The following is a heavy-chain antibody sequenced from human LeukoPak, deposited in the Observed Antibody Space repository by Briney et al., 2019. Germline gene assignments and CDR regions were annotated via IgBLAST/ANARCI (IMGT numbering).Heavy chain of an antibody. J-gene: IGHJ6*02. CDR1: GGSLSSYY. CDR3: ARSLIVYGMDV. D-gene: IGHD2-21*01. V-gene: IGHV4-59*13. Sequence: SETLSLTCTVSGGSLSSYYWSWIRQPPGKGLGWIGYIYYSGSTNYNPSLKSRVTISVDTSKNQFSLKLSSVTAADTAVYYCARSLIVYGMDVWGQGTTVTVSS. CDR2: IYYSGST.